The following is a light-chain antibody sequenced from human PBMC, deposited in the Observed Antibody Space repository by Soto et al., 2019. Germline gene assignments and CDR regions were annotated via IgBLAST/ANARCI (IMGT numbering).Light chain of an antibody. J-gene: IGKJ2*01. CDR3: QQYDSLPYT. Sequence: DIQMTQSPSSLSASVGDRVTITCQASQDITDYVNWYQQKPGKAPRLLIYDAFHLETGVPSRFSESRSGTEFTFTISGLQPEDIATYCCQQYDSLPYTFGQGTKLEIK. CDR1: QDITDY. CDR2: DAF. V-gene: IGKV1-33*01.